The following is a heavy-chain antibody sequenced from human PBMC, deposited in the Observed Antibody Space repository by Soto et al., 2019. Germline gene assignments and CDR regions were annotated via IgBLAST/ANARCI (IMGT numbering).Heavy chain of an antibody. V-gene: IGHV3-30-3*01. CDR1: GFTFSSYV. J-gene: IGHJ4*02. CDR2: ISYDGSIK. D-gene: IGHD2-15*01. CDR3: ARDCKSRTYLLH. Sequence: QVQLVESGGGVVQPGRSLRLSCAASGFTFSSYVMHWVREASGKGLEWVAVISYDGSIKYYADSVKGRFTISRDNSKNTLYLQMNSLRAKDTAVLYCARDCKSRTYLLHWGQATLLTVSS.